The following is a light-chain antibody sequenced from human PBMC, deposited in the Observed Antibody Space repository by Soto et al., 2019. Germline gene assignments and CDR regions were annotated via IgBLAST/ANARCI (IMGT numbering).Light chain of an antibody. J-gene: IGLJ7*01. CDR1: SSNIGAGYD. Sequence: QSVLTQPPSVSGAPGQRVTISCTGSSSNIGAGYDVYWYQQLPGTAPKLLIYGNSNRPSGVPDRFSGSKSGTSASLAITGLQAEDEADYYCQSYDSSLSGPVFGGGTQLTVL. CDR3: QSYDSSLSGPV. CDR2: GNS. V-gene: IGLV1-40*01.